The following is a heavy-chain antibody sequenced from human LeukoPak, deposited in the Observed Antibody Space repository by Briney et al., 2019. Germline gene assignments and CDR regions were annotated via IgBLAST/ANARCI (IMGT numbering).Heavy chain of an antibody. CDR3: AKGLLDTAMVVDYYYGMDV. J-gene: IGHJ6*02. D-gene: IGHD5-18*01. CDR2: ISGDGGST. Sequence: GGSLRLSCAASGFTFDDYAMHWVRQAPGKGLEWVSLISGDGGSTYYADSVKGRFTISRNNSKNSLYLQMNSLRTEDTALYYCAKGLLDTAMVVDYYYGMDVWGQGTTVTVSS. V-gene: IGHV3-43*02. CDR1: GFTFDDYA.